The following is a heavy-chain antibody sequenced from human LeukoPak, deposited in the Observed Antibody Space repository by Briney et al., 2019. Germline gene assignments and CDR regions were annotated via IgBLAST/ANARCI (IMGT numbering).Heavy chain of an antibody. V-gene: IGHV3-7*01. CDR2: ISKDGNAK. D-gene: IGHD3-22*01. CDR1: GFAFSDFW. Sequence: GGSLRLSCTASGFAFSDFWMSWVRQAPGKGLEWVANISKDGNAKYYVPSVRGRFTISRDNAKNSLYLQMNSLTAEDTAVYYCATSYDSAGNNWGQGTLVTVSS. CDR3: ATSYDSAGNN. J-gene: IGHJ4*02.